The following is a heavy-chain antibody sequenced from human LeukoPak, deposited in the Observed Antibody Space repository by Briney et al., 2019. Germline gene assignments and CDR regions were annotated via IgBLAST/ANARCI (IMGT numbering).Heavy chain of an antibody. V-gene: IGHV4-59*01. D-gene: IGHD1-26*01. CDR2: IYYSGST. J-gene: IGHJ4*02. CDR1: GGSISSYY. Sequence: SETLSLTCSVSGGSISSYYWSWIRQPPGKGLEWLGYIYYSGSTNYKPSLKSRVTISVDTSKNQFSLKLSSVTAADTAVYYSARLASGSYGPLTPFDYWGQGTLVTVSS. CDR3: ARLASGSYGPLTPFDY.